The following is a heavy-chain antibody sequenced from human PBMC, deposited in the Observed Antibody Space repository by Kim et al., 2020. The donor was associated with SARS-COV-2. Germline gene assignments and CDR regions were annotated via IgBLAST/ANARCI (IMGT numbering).Heavy chain of an antibody. J-gene: IGHJ6*02. V-gene: IGHV1-18*01. CDR3: ARGYSSSWPPKTYYYYGMDV. CDR1: GYTFTSYG. CDR2: ISAYNGNT. Sequence: ASVKVSCKASGYTFTSYGISWVRQAPGQGLEWMGWISAYNGNTNYAQKLQGRVTMTTDTSTSTAYMELRSLRSDDTAVYYCARGYSSSWPPKTYYYYGMDVWGQGTTVTVSS. D-gene: IGHD6-13*01.